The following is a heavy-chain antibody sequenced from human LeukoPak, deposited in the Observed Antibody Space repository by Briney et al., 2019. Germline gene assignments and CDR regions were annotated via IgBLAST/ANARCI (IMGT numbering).Heavy chain of an antibody. V-gene: IGHV4-39*01. Sequence: PSATLSPTCTVSGDSITSSNSYWGWIRQPPGKGLGWIATIHYMGSTYSTPSVKSRVTISVDTTKNQFSLKVHAVTAADTAVYYCTRPLNTGDVDALSVWGQGTMVTVCS. J-gene: IGHJ3*01. D-gene: IGHD2-8*02. CDR2: IHYMGST. CDR3: TRPLNTGDVDALSV. CDR1: GDSITSSNSY.